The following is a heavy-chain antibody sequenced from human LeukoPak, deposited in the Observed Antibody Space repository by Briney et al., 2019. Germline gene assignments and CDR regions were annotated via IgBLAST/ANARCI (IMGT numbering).Heavy chain of an antibody. D-gene: IGHD4-17*01. V-gene: IGHV1-69*06. CDR1: GGTFSSYA. CDR2: IIPIFGTA. CDR3: ARSNYGDQSYYFDY. J-gene: IGHJ4*02. Sequence: GASVKVSCKASGGTFSSYAISWVRQAPGQGLEWMGGIIPIFGTANYARKFQGRVTITADKSTSTAYMELSSLRSEDTAVYYCARSNYGDQSYYFDYWGQGTLVTVSS.